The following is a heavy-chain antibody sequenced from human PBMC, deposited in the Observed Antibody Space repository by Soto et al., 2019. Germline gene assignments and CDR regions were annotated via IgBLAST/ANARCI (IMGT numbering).Heavy chain of an antibody. CDR2: ISSSGGRT. CDR3: VKDPRVVRGAYFDY. V-gene: IGHV3-23*01. Sequence: EVQLLESGGGLVQPGGSLRLSCAAAGFTFSRYAMSWVRQAPGKGLEWVSAISSSGGRTFYADSVKGRFTISRDNSKNTLLLQMNSLRGDDTAVYYCVKDPRVVRGAYFDYWGQGTLVTVSS. CDR1: GFTFSRYA. J-gene: IGHJ4*02. D-gene: IGHD3-10*01.